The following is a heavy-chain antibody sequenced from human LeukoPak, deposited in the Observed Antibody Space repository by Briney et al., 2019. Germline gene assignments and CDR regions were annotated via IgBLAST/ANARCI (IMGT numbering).Heavy chain of an antibody. CDR3: ARLLHYDLPVDY. D-gene: IGHD3-3*01. CDR1: GFTFSSYS. V-gene: IGHV3-21*01. J-gene: IGHJ4*02. CDR2: ISSSSSYI. Sequence: GGSLRLSCAASGFTFSSYSMNWVRQAPGKGLEWVSSISSSSSYIYYADSVKGRFTISRDNAKNSLYLQMNSLRAEDTAVYYCARLLHYDLPVDYWGQGTLVTVSS.